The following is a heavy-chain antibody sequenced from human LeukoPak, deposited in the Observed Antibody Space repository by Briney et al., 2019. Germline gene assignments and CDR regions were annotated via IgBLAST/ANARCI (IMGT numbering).Heavy chain of an antibody. CDR1: GYTFTSYF. V-gene: IGHV1-46*01. D-gene: IGHD6-19*01. CDR2: INPSGGST. CDR3: ARDPEGSGCYFDY. J-gene: IGHJ4*02. Sequence: ASVKVSCKASGYTFTSYFIHWVRQAPGQGLEWMGIINPSGGSTSYAQKFQGRVTMTRDASTSMVYMELTSLRSEDTAVYYCARDPEGSGCYFDYWGQGTLVTVSS.